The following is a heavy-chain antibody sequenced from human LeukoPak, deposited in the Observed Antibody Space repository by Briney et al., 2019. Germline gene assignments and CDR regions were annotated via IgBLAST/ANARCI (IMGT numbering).Heavy chain of an antibody. D-gene: IGHD3-22*01. J-gene: IGHJ4*02. Sequence: GESLKISCKGSGYSFTSYWLGWVRQMPGKGLEWMGIIYPGDSDTRYSPSFQGQVTISADKSISTAYLQWSSLKASDTAMYYCARVRLGDSSPQYFDYWGQGTLVTVSS. CDR3: ARVRLGDSSPQYFDY. CDR1: GYSFTSYW. CDR2: IYPGDSDT. V-gene: IGHV5-51*01.